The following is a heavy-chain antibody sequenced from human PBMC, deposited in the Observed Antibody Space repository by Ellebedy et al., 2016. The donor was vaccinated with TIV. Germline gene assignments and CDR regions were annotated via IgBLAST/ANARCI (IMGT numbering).Heavy chain of an antibody. CDR3: AAVQYWEAAFDI. Sequence: PGGSLRLSCAASGFTFSGYWMHWVRQVPGKGLVWVSRINGDGSSTAYADSVKGRFTISRDNAKNTLYLQMNSLRAEDTAVYYCAAVQYWEAAFDIWGQGTMVTVPS. CDR2: INGDGSST. V-gene: IGHV3-74*01. D-gene: IGHD2-8*02. CDR1: GFTFSGYW. J-gene: IGHJ3*02.